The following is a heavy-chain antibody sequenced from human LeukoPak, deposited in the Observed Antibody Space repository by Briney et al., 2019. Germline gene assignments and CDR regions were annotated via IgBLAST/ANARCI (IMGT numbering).Heavy chain of an antibody. D-gene: IGHD1-20*01. CDR2: INHSGST. V-gene: IGHV4-34*01. CDR1: GGSFSGYY. CDR3: ARGNWIDY. J-gene: IGHJ4*02. Sequence: PSETLSLTCAVYGGSFSGYYWSWIRQPPGKGLEWIGEINHSGSTNYNPSLKSRVTTSVDTSKNQFSLKLSSVTAADTAVYYCARGNWIDYWGQGTLVSVSS.